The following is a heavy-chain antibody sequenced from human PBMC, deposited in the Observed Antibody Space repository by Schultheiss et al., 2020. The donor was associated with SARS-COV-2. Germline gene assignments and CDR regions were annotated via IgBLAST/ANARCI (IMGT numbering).Heavy chain of an antibody. Sequence: GGSLRLSCAASGFTFSSYGMHWVRQAPGKGLEWVAVIWYDGSNKYYADSVKGRFTISRDNSKNTLYLQMNSLRAEDTAVYYCARSLNYPDAFDIWGQGTMVTVSS. D-gene: IGHD4-11*01. CDR1: GFTFSSYG. J-gene: IGHJ3*02. CDR2: IWYDGSNK. V-gene: IGHV3-33*01. CDR3: ARSLNYPDAFDI.